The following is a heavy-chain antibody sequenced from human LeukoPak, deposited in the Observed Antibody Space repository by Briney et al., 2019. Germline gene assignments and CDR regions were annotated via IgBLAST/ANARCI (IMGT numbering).Heavy chain of an antibody. J-gene: IGHJ4*02. CDR1: GFTFSDYA. Sequence: GGSLRLSCVASGFTFSDYAMNWVRQAPGKGLEWVSVISTSGSGTYYADSVKGRFTISRDNSKNTLYLQMNSLRAEDTAVYYCAREGVPAAIAFDYWGQGTLVTVSS. D-gene: IGHD2-2*01. CDR2: ISTSGSGT. CDR3: AREGVPAAIAFDY. V-gene: IGHV3-23*01.